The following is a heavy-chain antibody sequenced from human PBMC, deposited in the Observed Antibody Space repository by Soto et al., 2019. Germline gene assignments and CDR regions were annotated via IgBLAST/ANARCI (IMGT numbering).Heavy chain of an antibody. Sequence: QPGGSLRLSCAASGFTFSSYGMHWVRPAPGKGLEWVAVISYDGSNKYYADSVKGRFTISRDNSKNTLYLQMNSLRAEDTAVYYCAKEYCSSTSCYHGMDVWGQGTTVTVSS. D-gene: IGHD2-2*01. J-gene: IGHJ6*02. CDR1: GFTFSSYG. CDR3: AKEYCSSTSCYHGMDV. CDR2: ISYDGSNK. V-gene: IGHV3-30*18.